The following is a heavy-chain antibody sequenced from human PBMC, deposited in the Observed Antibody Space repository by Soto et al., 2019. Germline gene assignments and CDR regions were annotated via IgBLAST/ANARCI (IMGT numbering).Heavy chain of an antibody. J-gene: IGHJ5*02. CDR1: GGSFSSGAYH. CDR3: ARMSATGTRWFDP. Sequence: QVQLQESGPGLVKPSQTLSLTCTVSGGSFSSGAYHWSWVRQHPGQGLEWIASISYRGITYSNPSLKSRLSMSVDTSKNQFSLNLTSVTAADTAVYHCARMSATGTRWFDPWGQETLVTVSS. D-gene: IGHD6-13*01. CDR2: ISYRGIT. V-gene: IGHV4-31*03.